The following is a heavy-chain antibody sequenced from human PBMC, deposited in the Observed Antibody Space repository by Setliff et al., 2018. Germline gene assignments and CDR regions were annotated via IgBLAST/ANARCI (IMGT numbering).Heavy chain of an antibody. J-gene: IGHJ4*02. CDR1: GFTFSSYS. D-gene: IGHD3-10*01. Sequence: GSLRLSCAASGFTFSSYSMNWVRQAPGKGLEWVSSISSSSSYIYYADSVKGRFTISRDNAKNSLYLQMNSLRAEDTAVYYCASYYYGSGSYYPYFDYWGQGTLVTV. V-gene: IGHV3-21*01. CDR3: ASYYYGSGSYYPYFDY. CDR2: ISSSSSYI.